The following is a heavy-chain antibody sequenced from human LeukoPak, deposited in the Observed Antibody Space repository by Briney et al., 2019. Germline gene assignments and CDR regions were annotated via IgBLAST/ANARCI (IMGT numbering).Heavy chain of an antibody. CDR1: GFTFSSFW. D-gene: IGHD3-16*01. CDR3: ARGGSGNANY. V-gene: IGHV3-74*01. J-gene: IGHJ4*02. Sequence: PGGSLRLSCAASGFTFSSFWMHRVRQVPGKGLVWVSRINNDGSSTNYADSVKGRFTISRDNAKNTLYLQMNSLRAEDTAVYYCARGGSGNANYWGQGTLVTVSS. CDR2: INNDGSST.